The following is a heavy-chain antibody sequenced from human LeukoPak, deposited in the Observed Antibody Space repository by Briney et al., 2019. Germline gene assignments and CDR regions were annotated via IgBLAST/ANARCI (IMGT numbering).Heavy chain of an antibody. J-gene: IGHJ4*02. Sequence: GGSLRLSCAASGFTFSSYAMSWVRQAPGKGLEWVSAISGSGGSTYYADSVKGRFTISRDNSKNTLYLQMNSLRAEGTAAYYCAKDHGYYDSSGYYYWGQGTLVTVSS. D-gene: IGHD3-22*01. CDR3: AKDHGYYDSSGYYY. CDR2: ISGSGGST. CDR1: GFTFSSYA. V-gene: IGHV3-23*01.